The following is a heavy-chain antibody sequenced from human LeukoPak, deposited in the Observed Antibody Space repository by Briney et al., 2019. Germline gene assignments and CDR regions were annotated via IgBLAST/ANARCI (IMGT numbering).Heavy chain of an antibody. CDR2: LYFAGLT. J-gene: IGHJ5*01. D-gene: IGHD4-17*01. CDR1: GRSISSRSYY. Sequence: PSPTLSLPCTTLGRSISSRSYYRGWIRQPPGKSLQCIGSLYFAGLTYYNPSLKSRVTISVDTSTNQSSLKLSSVTAADTAAYYSARQCSRRGAVTTSSFDPWGQGTLVTVSS. CDR3: ARQCSRRGAVTTSSFDP. V-gene: IGHV4-39*01.